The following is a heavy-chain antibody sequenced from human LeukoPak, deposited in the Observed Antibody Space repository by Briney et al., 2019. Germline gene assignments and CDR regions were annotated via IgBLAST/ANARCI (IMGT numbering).Heavy chain of an antibody. CDR1: GYTFTSYG. CDR3: ASDRGSYYGSSWFDP. D-gene: IGHD1-26*01. J-gene: IGHJ5*02. CDR2: ISAYNGNT. Sequence: GASVKVSCKASGYTFTSYGISWVRQAPGQGLEWMGWISAYNGNTNYAQKLQGRVTMTTDTSTSTAYMELRSLRSDDTAVYYCASDRGSYYGSSWFDPWGQGTLVTVSS. V-gene: IGHV1-18*01.